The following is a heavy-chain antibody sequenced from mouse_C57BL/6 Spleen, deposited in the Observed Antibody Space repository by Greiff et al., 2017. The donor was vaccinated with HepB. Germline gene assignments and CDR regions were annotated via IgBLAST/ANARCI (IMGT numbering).Heavy chain of an antibody. J-gene: IGHJ1*03. D-gene: IGHD2-1*01. CDR1: GYTFTSYW. V-gene: IGHV1-50*01. CDR2: IDPSDSYT. CDR3: ARGGGNSLGYFDV. Sequence: QVQLQQPGAELVKPGASVKLSCKASGYTFTSYWMQWVKQRPGQGLEWIGEIDPSDSYTNYNQKFKGKATLTVDTSSSTAYMQLSSLTSADSAVYYCARGGGNSLGYFDVWGTGTTVTVSS.